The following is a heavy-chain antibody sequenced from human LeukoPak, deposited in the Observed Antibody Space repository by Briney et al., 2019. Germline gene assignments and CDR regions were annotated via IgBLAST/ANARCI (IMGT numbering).Heavy chain of an antibody. CDR3: ATSPRYKQQLGYFDY. V-gene: IGHV3-30*03. D-gene: IGHD6-13*01. J-gene: IGHJ4*02. CDR2: IATDGRDK. Sequence: PGRSLRLSCAASGFTFNNYGMHWVRQAPGKGLEWVAVIATDGRDKKYADSVKGRFTISRDNSKNTLYLEMNTLRPEDTAVYYCATSPRYKQQLGYFDYWGQGTLVTVSS. CDR1: GFTFNNYG.